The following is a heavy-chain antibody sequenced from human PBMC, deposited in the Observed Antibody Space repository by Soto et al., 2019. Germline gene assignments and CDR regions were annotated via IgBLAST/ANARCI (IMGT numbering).Heavy chain of an antibody. V-gene: IGHV3-23*01. Sequence: GGSLRLSCAASGFTFSSYAMSWVRQAPGKGLEWVSAISGSGGSIYYTDSVKGRFTISRDNSKNTLYLQMNSLRAEDTAVYYCAKAHGTAMVGSPFDYWGQGTLVTVSS. D-gene: IGHD5-18*01. CDR1: GFTFSSYA. CDR3: AKAHGTAMVGSPFDY. CDR2: ISGSGGSI. J-gene: IGHJ4*02.